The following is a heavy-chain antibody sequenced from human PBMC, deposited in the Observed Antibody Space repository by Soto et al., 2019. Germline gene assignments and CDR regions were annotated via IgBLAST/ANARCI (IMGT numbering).Heavy chain of an antibody. CDR1: GGSFSGYY. D-gene: IGHD1-26*01. J-gene: IGHJ4*02. V-gene: IGHV4-34*01. CDR3: AGGVRYSGSYWDVNFDY. Sequence: QVQLQQWGAGLLKPSETLSLTCAVYGGSFSGYYWSWIRQPPGKGLEWIGEINHSGSTNYNPSLKSRVTISVDASKHQFSLKLSAVTAADTAVYYWAGGVRYSGSYWDVNFDYWGQGTLVTVSS. CDR2: INHSGST.